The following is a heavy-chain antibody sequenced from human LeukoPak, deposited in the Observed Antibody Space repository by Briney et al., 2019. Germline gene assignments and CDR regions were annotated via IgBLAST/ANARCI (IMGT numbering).Heavy chain of an antibody. CDR3: ARAAYSSGLHWFDP. D-gene: IGHD6-19*01. CDR1: GGSISSYY. CDR2: IYTSGST. Sequence: SETPSLTCTVSGGSISSYYWSWIRQSAGKGLEWIGRIYTSGSTNYNPSLKSRVTMSVDTSKNQFSLKLSSVTAADTAVYYCARAAYSSGLHWFDPWGQGTLVTVSS. J-gene: IGHJ5*02. V-gene: IGHV4-4*07.